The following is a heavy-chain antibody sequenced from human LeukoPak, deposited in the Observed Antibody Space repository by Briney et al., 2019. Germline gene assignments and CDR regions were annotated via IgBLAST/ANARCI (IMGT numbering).Heavy chain of an antibody. V-gene: IGHV1-24*01. D-gene: IGHD3-22*01. Sequence: ASVNVSCKVSGYTLTELSMHWVRQAPGKGLEWMGSFDPENGETLYAQEFQGRVTLTEDTSADTAYMEMISLRSEDTAVYYCTRSAVVLPYYFDYWGQGTLVTVSS. CDR3: TRSAVVLPYYFDY. J-gene: IGHJ4*02. CDR2: FDPENGET. CDR1: GYTLTELS.